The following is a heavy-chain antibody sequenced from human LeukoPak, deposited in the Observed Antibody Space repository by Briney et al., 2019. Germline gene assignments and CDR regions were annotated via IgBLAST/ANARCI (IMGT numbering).Heavy chain of an antibody. D-gene: IGHD3-3*01. CDR2: IYHSGST. J-gene: IGHJ4*02. V-gene: IGHV4-38-2*02. CDR1: GYSISSGYY. CDR3: ARDQANYDFWSGYYTGYYFDY. Sequence: SETLSLTCTVSGYSISSGYYWGWIRQPPGKGLEWIGSIYHSGSTYYNPSLKSRVTISVDTSKNQFSLKLSSVTAADTAVYYCARDQANYDFWSGYYTGYYFDYWGQGTLVTVSS.